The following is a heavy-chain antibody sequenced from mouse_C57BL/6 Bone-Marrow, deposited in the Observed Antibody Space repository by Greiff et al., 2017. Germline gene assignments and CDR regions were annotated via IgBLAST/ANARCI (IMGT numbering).Heavy chain of an antibody. CDR1: GYIFTEYT. CDR3: ARHERYYDYEGYFDY. V-gene: IGHV1-62-2*01. J-gene: IGHJ2*01. Sequence: QVQLKESGAELVKPGASVKLSCKASGYIFTEYTIHWVKQRSGQGLEWIGWFYPGSGSIKYNERFKDKATLTADKSSNTVYMELRRLKAEDSAVYFCARHERYYDYEGYFDYWGQGTTLTVSS. D-gene: IGHD2-4*01. CDR2: FYPGSGSI.